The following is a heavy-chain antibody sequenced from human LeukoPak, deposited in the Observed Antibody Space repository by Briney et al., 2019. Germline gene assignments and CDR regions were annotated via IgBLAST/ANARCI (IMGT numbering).Heavy chain of an antibody. CDR3: ARGGQGDGYSADEAFDF. CDR2: TYYRSKWYN. D-gene: IGHD5-24*01. CDR1: GDRVASNSTA. V-gene: IGHV6-1*01. Sequence: SQTLSLTCVISGDRVASNSTACNWIRQSPSRGLEWLGRTYYRSKWYNDYAVSVKSRITINPDTSKNQFSLQLNSVTPGDTAVYYCARGGQGDGYSADEAFDFWGQGTRVTVS. J-gene: IGHJ3*01.